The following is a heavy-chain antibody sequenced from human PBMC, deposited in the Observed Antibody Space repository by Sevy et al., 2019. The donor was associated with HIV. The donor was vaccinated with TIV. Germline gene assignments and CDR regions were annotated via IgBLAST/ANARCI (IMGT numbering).Heavy chain of an antibody. Sequence: ASVKVSCKASGGTFSTYIINWVRQAPGQGLEWMGGVIASVNMANSAQKFQGRVTITADGSTSTAYMELSSLPSEDTAIYYCATAMPCGGDCYYFDSWGQGTRVTVSS. D-gene: IGHD2-21*02. CDR2: VIASVNMA. J-gene: IGHJ4*02. V-gene: IGHV1-69*10. CDR3: ATAMPCGGDCYYFDS. CDR1: GGTFSTYI.